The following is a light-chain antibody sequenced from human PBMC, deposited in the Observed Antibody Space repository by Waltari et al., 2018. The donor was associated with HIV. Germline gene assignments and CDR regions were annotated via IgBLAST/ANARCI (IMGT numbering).Light chain of an antibody. CDR3: CSYAGSSTWV. J-gene: IGLJ3*02. CDR1: SRDVGSYNP. CDR2: EVS. Sequence: QSALTQPASVSGSPGQSITIACTGTSRDVGSYNPLSWYQQHPGKAPKLMIYEVSKRPSGVSNRFSGSKSGNTASLTISGLQAEDEADYYCCSYAGSSTWVFGGGTKLTVL. V-gene: IGLV2-23*02.